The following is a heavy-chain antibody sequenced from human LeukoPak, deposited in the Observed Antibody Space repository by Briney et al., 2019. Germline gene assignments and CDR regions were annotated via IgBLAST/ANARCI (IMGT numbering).Heavy chain of an antibody. CDR3: ARESGSSWFPYYFDY. J-gene: IGHJ4*02. D-gene: IGHD6-13*01. V-gene: IGHV3-48*02. CDR2: NSSSSSTI. CDR1: GFTFSSYS. Sequence: GGSPRLSCEASGFTFSSYSMNWVRQAPRKGLEWVSYNSSSSSTIYYADSVKGRFTISRDNTKNSLYLPMNSLRDEDTAVYYCARESGSSWFPYYFDYWGQGTLVTVSS.